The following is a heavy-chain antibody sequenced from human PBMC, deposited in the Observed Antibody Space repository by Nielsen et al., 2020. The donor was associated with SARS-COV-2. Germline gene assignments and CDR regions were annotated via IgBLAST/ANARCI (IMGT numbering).Heavy chain of an antibody. CDR1: GFTFDDYA. CDR3: FGAARLNSYYYRDV. V-gene: IGHV3-9*01. CDR2: ITWNSGTI. D-gene: IGHD6-6*01. Sequence: GGSLRLSCVASGFTFDDYAMHWVRQAPGKGLEWVSGITWNSGTIGYADSVKGRFTISRDNGKNSLYLQMISLRPEDTALYYCFGAARLNSYYYRDVWGKGTTVTVSS. J-gene: IGHJ6*03.